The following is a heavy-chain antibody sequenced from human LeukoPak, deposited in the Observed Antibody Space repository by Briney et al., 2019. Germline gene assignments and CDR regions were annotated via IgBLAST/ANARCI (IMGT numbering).Heavy chain of an antibody. CDR1: GFTFSSSA. D-gene: IGHD5-12*01. J-gene: IGHJ3*02. CDR3: ARSGYGVAFDI. CDR2: ISASGGST. Sequence: GGSLRLSCAASGFTFSSSAMSWVRQVPGKGLEWVSGISASGGSTSYADSVRGRFTISRDNSKNTLYVQMNSLRDEDTAVYYCARSGYGVAFDIWGQGTMVTVSS. V-gene: IGHV3-23*01.